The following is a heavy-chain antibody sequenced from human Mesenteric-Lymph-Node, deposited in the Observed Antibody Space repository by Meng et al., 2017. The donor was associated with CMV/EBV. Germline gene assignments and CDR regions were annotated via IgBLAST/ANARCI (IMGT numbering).Heavy chain of an antibody. CDR3: VREDPGDSYYSYYGMDA. CDR1: GFTFSSYE. CDR2: ISSSGSTI. D-gene: IGHD3-10*01. J-gene: IGHJ6*02. Sequence: GESLKISCAASGFTFSSYEMNWVRQAPGKGLEWVSYISSSGSTIYYADSVKGRFTISRDNAKNSLYLQMNSLRAEDTALYYCVREDPGDSYYSYYGMDAWGQGTAVTVSS. V-gene: IGHV3-48*03.